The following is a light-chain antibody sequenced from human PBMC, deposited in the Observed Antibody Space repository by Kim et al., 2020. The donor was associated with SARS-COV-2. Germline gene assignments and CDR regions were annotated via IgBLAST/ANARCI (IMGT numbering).Light chain of an antibody. CDR3: QAWDSSTVV. V-gene: IGLV3-1*01. CDR2: QDS. CDR1: KLGDKY. J-gene: IGLJ2*01. Sequence: VSPGQTASITCSGDKLGDKYACWYQQKPGQSPVLVIYQDSKRPSGIPERFSGSNSGNTATLTISGTQAMDEADYYCQAWDSSTVVFGGGTKVTVL.